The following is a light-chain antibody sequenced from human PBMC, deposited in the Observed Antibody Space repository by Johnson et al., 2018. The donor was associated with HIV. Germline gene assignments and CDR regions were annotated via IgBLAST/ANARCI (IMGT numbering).Light chain of an antibody. V-gene: IGLV1-51*01. CDR1: SSNIGNNY. CDR2: DNN. J-gene: IGLJ1*01. Sequence: QSILTQPPSVSAAPGQKVTISCSGSSSNIGNNYVSWYQQLPGTAPKLLIYDNNKRPSGIPDRFSGSKSGTSATLGITGLQTEDEADYFCGTWDSSLSARTRYVFGTGTKVTVL. CDR3: GTWDSSLSARTRYV.